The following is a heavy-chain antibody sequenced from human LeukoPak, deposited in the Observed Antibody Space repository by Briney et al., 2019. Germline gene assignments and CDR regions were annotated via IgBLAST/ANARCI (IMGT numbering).Heavy chain of an antibody. J-gene: IGHJ4*02. CDR1: GYTFTSYY. CDR2: INPSGDST. D-gene: IGHD6-19*01. Sequence: GASVRVSCKASGYTFTSYYIHWVRQAPGQGLEWMGKINPSGDSTNYAQKFQGRVTMTTDTSTSTVYMELSSLRSEDTAVYYCARRPPYSSGRLNYFDYWGQGTLVTVSS. V-gene: IGHV1-46*01. CDR3: ARRPPYSSGRLNYFDY.